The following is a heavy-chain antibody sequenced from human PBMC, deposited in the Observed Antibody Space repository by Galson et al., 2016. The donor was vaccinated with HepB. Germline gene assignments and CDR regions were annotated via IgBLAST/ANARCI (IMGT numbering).Heavy chain of an antibody. CDR1: GFRFSSYA. Sequence: SLRLSCAASGFRFSSYAVSWVRQAPGKGLEWVSGISGSGGRTYYADSVKGRFTISRDNSKNTVCLQMNCLRVEDTALYYCAKDGYFASGSALYGMDVWGQGTTVTVSS. D-gene: IGHD3-10*01. V-gene: IGHV3-23*01. CDR3: AKDGYFASGSALYGMDV. CDR2: ISGSGGRT. J-gene: IGHJ6*02.